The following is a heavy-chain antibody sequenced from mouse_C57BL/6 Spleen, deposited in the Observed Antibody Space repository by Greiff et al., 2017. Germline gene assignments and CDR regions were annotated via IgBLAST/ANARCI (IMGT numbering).Heavy chain of an antibody. CDR3: EWEGAARATFWFAY. Sequence: QVQLQQPGAELVRPGSSVKLSCKASGYTFTSYWMHWVKQRPIQGLEWIGNIDPSDSETHYNQKFKDKATLTVDNSSSTAYMQLSSLTSEDSAVYSGEWEGAARATFWFAYWGTGTMVTVSA. D-gene: IGHD3-1*01. CDR2: IDPSDSET. J-gene: IGHJ3*01. CDR1: GYTFTSYW. V-gene: IGHV1-52*01.